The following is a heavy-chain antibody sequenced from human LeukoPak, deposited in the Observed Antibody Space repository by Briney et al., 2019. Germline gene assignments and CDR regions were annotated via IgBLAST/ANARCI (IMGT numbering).Heavy chain of an antibody. CDR1: GYTLTELS. CDR2: FDPEDGET. D-gene: IGHD3-9*01. CDR3: ATGGGRYFDWLGDY. Sequence: ASVKVSCKVSGYTLTELSMHWVRQDPGKGLEWMGGFDPEDGETIYAQKFQGRVTMTEDTSTDTAYMELSSLRSEDTAVYYCATGGGRYFDWLGDYWGQGTLVTVSS. V-gene: IGHV1-24*01. J-gene: IGHJ4*02.